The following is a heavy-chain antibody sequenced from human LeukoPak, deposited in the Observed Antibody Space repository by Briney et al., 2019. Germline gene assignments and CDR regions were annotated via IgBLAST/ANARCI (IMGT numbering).Heavy chain of an antibody. Sequence: PSETLSLTCTVSGGSISSYYWSWIRQPPGKGLEWIGYIYYSGSTNYNPSLKSRVTISVDTSKNQFSLKLSSVTAADTAVYYCARQNIVVVPAARLVWFDPWGQGTLVTVSS. CDR3: ARQNIVVVPAARLVWFDP. CDR1: GGSISSYY. V-gene: IGHV4-59*01. CDR2: IYYSGST. D-gene: IGHD2-2*01. J-gene: IGHJ5*02.